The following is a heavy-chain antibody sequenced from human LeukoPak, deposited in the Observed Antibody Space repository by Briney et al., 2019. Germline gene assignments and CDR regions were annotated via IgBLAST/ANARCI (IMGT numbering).Heavy chain of an antibody. Sequence: PSETLSLTCTVSGGSVSREGHYWNWIRQHPERGLEWIGYIYHSGSTYYNPSLKSRVSISVDTSKNQFSLKLNSVTAADTAVYYCARHSPWTTGDYFDYWGQGTLVTVSS. CDR2: IYHSGST. J-gene: IGHJ4*02. V-gene: IGHV4-30-4*01. CDR3: ARHSPWTTGDYFDY. D-gene: IGHD4-17*01. CDR1: GGSVSREGHY.